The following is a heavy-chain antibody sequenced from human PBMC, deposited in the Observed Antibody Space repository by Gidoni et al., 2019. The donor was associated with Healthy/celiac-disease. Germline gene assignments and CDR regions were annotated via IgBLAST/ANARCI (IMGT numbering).Heavy chain of an antibody. J-gene: IGHJ4*02. CDR3: ARGDGSGSYYRPWDY. CDR1: GFTLMDYY. CDR2: ISSSSSYT. D-gene: IGHD3-10*01. V-gene: IGHV3-11*06. Sequence: QVQLLQSGGGLVEPGGSRILSCAASGFTLMDYYMSWIRQDPGKGLEWVSYISSSSSYTNYADSVKGRFPISRDNANNSLYLKMNSLRAEDTAVYYCARGDGSGSYYRPWDYWGQGTLVTVSS.